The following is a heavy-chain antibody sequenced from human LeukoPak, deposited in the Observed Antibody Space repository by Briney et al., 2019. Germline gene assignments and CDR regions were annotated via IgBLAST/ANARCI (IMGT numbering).Heavy chain of an antibody. D-gene: IGHD1-26*01. Sequence: GGSLRLSCAASGFTFSSYGMHWVRQAPGKGLEWVAFIRYDGSNKYYADSVKGHFTISRDNSKNTLFLQMDSLRGADTAVYFCATGANYFDYWGQGTLVTVSS. CDR1: GFTFSSYG. CDR3: ATGANYFDY. J-gene: IGHJ4*02. CDR2: IRYDGSNK. V-gene: IGHV3-30*02.